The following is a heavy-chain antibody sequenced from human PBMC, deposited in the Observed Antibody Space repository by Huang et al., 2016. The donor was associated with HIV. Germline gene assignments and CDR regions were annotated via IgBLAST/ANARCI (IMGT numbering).Heavy chain of an antibody. J-gene: IGHJ4*02. D-gene: IGHD3-9*01. V-gene: IGHV3-7*01. CDR2: IKPDESEK. CDR1: GFNFSSYW. Sequence: EVQLVESGGGLVQPGGSLRLSCAASGFNFSSYWMSWGRQAPGKGLEWVASIKPDESEKYYVDSGKGRFAVSRDRAKNSVFLEMNSLSAEDTAVYYCAGPNDIFTVWGQGALVTVSS. CDR3: AGPNDIFTV.